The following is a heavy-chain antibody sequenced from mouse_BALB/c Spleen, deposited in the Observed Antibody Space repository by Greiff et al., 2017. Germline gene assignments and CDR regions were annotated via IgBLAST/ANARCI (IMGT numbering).Heavy chain of an antibody. V-gene: IGHV5-17*02. D-gene: IGHD2-4*01. CDR1: GFTFSSFG. CDR2: ISSGSSTI. CDR3: ARGDYYDSWFAY. Sequence: EVQLVESGGGLVQPGGSRKLSCAASGFTFSSFGMHWVRQAPEKGLEWVAYISSGSSTIYYADTVKGRFTISRDNPKNTLFLQMTSLRSEDTAMYYCARGDYYDSWFAYWGQGTLVTVSA. J-gene: IGHJ3*01.